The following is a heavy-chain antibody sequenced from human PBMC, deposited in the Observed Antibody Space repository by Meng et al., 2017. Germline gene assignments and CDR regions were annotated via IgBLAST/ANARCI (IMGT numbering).Heavy chain of an antibody. CDR3: ARDCSGGSCYSIGV. CDR2: IYYSGST. V-gene: IGHV4-34*11. J-gene: IGHJ4*02. D-gene: IGHD2-15*01. CDR1: GGSFSGYY. Sequence: QVQLQHWGAGLLKPSETLSLSCAVYGGSFSGYYWSWIRQPPGKGLEWIGYIYYSGSTNYNPSLKSRVTISVDTSKNQFSLKLSSVTAADTAVYYCARDCSGGSCYSIGVWGQGTLVTVSS.